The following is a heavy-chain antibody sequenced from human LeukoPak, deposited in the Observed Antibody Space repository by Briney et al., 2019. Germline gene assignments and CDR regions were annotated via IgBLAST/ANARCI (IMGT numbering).Heavy chain of an antibody. Sequence: PGGSLRLSCAASGFTFSSYAMSWVRQAPGKGLEGVSAISGSGGSTYYADSVKGRFTISRDNSKNTLYLQMNSLRAEDTAVYYCAKDGSPVVTFDYWGQGTLVTVSS. CDR1: GFTFSSYA. CDR2: ISGSGGST. J-gene: IGHJ4*02. CDR3: AKDGSPVVTFDY. V-gene: IGHV3-23*01. D-gene: IGHD2-15*01.